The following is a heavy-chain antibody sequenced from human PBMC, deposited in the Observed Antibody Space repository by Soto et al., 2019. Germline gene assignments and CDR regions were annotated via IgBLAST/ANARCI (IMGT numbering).Heavy chain of an antibody. CDR1: GFTFSTYG. CDR3: AKSQLAPAAREFGP. CDR2: ISSDGSKK. Sequence: QVQLVESGGDVVQPGRSLRLSCAASGFTFSTYGMHWVRQAPGKGLEWVAVISSDGSKKYYADSVKGRFTISRDNSKNPLYLQMNSLRAEDKAVYHCAKSQLAPAAREFGPWGQGTLVTVSS. V-gene: IGHV3-30*18. D-gene: IGHD2-2*01. J-gene: IGHJ5*02.